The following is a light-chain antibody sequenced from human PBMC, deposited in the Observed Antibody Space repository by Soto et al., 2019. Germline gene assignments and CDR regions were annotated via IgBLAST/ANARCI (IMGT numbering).Light chain of an antibody. CDR3: QHYNSYSEA. Sequence: ILMTQSPSTLSVSPGERATLSCRASQSVSIDLAWYQQTPGQAPRLLIYRASTRATGIPVRFSGSASGTEFTLTISSLPPDDFETYYCQHYNSYSEAFGQGTKVDIK. CDR1: QSVSID. V-gene: IGKV3-15*01. CDR2: RAS. J-gene: IGKJ1*01.